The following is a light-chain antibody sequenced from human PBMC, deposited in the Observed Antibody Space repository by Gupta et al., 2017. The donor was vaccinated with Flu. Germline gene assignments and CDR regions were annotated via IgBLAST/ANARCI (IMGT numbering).Light chain of an antibody. CDR3: QQYDNLPLA. V-gene: IGKV1-33*01. CDR1: QDISDY. Sequence: IQMTQSPSSLSASVGDRVTITCQASQDISDYLNWYQQKPGKAPKLMIYDASKLETGVPSRFSGRGSGTYFTLTISSLQPDDFATYYCQQYDNLPLAFGQGTRLDIK. CDR2: DAS. J-gene: IGKJ5*01.